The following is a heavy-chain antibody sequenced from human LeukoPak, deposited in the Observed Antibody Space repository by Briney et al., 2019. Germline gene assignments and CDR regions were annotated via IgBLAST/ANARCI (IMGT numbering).Heavy chain of an antibody. V-gene: IGHV3-9*01. D-gene: IGHD3-22*01. J-gene: IGHJ5*02. CDR2: ISWNSGSI. Sequence: GGSLRLSCAASGFTFDDYAMHWVRQAPGKGLEWVSGISWNSGSIGYADSVKGRFTISRDNSKNTLYLQMNSLRAEDTAVYYCAKGRAGNYYYDSSDPWGQGTLVTVSS. CDR1: GFTFDDYA. CDR3: AKGRAGNYYYDSSDP.